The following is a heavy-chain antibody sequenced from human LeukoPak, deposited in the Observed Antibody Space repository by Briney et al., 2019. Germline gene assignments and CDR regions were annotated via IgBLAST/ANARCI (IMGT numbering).Heavy chain of an antibody. V-gene: IGHV3-21*01. D-gene: IGHD2-2*01. CDR2: ISSSSSYI. Sequence: KPGGSLRLSCAASGFTFSSYSMNWVRQAPGKGLEWVSSISSSSSYIYYADSVKGRFTISRDNAKNSLYLQMNSLRAEDTAVYHCARVRKDIVVVPGAMRDTYYFDYWGQGTLVTVSS. J-gene: IGHJ4*02. CDR3: ARVRKDIVVVPGAMRDTYYFDY. CDR1: GFTFSSYS.